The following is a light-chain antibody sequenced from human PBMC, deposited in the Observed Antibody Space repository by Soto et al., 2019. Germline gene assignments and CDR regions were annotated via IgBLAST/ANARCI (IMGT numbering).Light chain of an antibody. J-gene: IGLJ1*01. Sequence: QSALTQPAAVSGSPGQSITISCTGISSDVGAYNFVSWYLQHPGTAPKLMIYDVNCRPSGVSNRFSGSKSGNTASLTISGLQAEDEADYYCSSYAGSNNYVFGTGTKVTVL. CDR2: DVN. V-gene: IGLV2-14*03. CDR3: SSYAGSNNYV. CDR1: SSDVGAYNF.